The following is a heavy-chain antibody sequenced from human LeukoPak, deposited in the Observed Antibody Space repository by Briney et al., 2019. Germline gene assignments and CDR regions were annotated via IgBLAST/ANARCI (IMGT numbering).Heavy chain of an antibody. J-gene: IGHJ2*01. CDR1: GGSISSYY. CDR3: AREMGYSGYDYDWYFDL. D-gene: IGHD5-12*01. V-gene: IGHV4-59*01. CDR2: IYYSGST. Sequence: SETLCLTCTVSGGSISSYYWSWIRQPPGKGLEWIGYIYYSGSTNYNPSLKSRVTISVDTSKNQFSLKLSSVTAADTAVYYCAREMGYSGYDYDWYFDLWGRGTLVTVSS.